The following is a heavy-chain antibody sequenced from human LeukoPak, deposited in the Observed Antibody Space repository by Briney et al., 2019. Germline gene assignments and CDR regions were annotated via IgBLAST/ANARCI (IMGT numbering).Heavy chain of an antibody. J-gene: IGHJ6*02. CDR1: GGSISSYY. D-gene: IGHD2-2*01. Sequence: SETLSLTCSVSGGSISSYYWSWIRQPAGKGLEWIGRIYTSGNTNYNPSLKSRVTMSVDTSKNQFSLKLSSVTAADTAVYYCARGYCSSTSCLDYYYYGMDVWGQGTTVTVSS. CDR2: IYTSGNT. V-gene: IGHV4-4*07. CDR3: ARGYCSSTSCLDYYYYGMDV.